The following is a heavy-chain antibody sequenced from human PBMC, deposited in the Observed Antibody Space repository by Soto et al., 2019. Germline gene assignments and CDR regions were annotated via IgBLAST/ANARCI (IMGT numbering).Heavy chain of an antibody. CDR2: INPSGGST. CDR3: ARDPSWYCSGGSCTAVGDY. J-gene: IGHJ4*02. V-gene: IGHV1-46*01. CDR1: GYTFTSYY. Sequence: ASVKVSCKASGYTFTSYYMHWVRQAPGQGLEWMGIINPSGGSTSYAQKFQGRVTMTRDTSTSTVYMELSSLRSEDTAVYYCARDPSWYCSGGSCTAVGDYWGQGSLVTVSS. D-gene: IGHD2-15*01.